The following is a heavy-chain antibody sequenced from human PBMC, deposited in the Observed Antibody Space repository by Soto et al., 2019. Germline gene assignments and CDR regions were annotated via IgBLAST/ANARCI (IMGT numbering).Heavy chain of an antibody. D-gene: IGHD3-10*01. CDR2: LGYDGSNK. Sequence: QVQLVESGGGVDQPGRSLRLSCAASGLTLSRFAMHWVRQAPGTGLEWVAVLGYDGSNKDYADSVKGRFTIPRDNSKYTLYLQMTSMRPEDTAVYYCAGDPVNYYGSWTYGMDVWGQGTTVTVSS. CDR1: GLTLSRFA. CDR3: AGDPVNYYGSWTYGMDV. J-gene: IGHJ6*02. V-gene: IGHV3-30-3*01.